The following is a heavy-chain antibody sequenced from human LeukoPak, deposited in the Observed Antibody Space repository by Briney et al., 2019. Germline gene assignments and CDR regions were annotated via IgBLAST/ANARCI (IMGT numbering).Heavy chain of an antibody. D-gene: IGHD3-3*01. CDR3: ASSGYDFWSGGGYYMDV. CDR1: GHTFTDYY. J-gene: IGHJ6*03. V-gene: IGHV1-2*02. Sequence: ASVKVSCKGSGHTFTDYYVHWVRQAPGQGLEWMGWISPNSDDTNYAQKFQGRVTMTRDTSISTAYMELSRLRSDDTAVYYCASSGYDFWSGGGYYMDVWGKGTTVTVSS. CDR2: ISPNSDDT.